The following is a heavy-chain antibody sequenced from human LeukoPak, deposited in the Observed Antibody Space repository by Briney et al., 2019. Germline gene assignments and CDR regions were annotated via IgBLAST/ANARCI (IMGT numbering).Heavy chain of an antibody. CDR2: INPNSGGT. D-gene: IGHD3-16*02. J-gene: IGHJ4*02. V-gene: IGHV1-2*02. Sequence: ASVKVSCKASGYTFTGYYMHWVRQAPGQGLEWMGWINPNSGGTNYAQKFQGRVTMTRDTSISTAYMELSRLRSDDTAVYYCASHYYDYIWGSYRPFNYWGQGTLVTVSS. CDR3: ASHYYDYIWGSYRPFNY. CDR1: GYTFTGYY.